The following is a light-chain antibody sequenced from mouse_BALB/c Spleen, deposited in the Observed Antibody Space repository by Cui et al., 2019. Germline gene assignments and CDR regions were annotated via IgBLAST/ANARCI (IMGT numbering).Light chain of an antibody. CDR1: SSVSY. CDR3: QQWSSNPPT. J-gene: IGKJ5*01. V-gene: IGKV4-68*01. Sequence: QILLTQSPALMYSSPGEKVTMTCSASSSVSYMYWYQQKPRSSPKPWIYLTSNLASGVPARFSGSGSGTSYSLTISSMEAEDAATYYCQQWSSNPPTFGAGTKLELK. CDR2: LTS.